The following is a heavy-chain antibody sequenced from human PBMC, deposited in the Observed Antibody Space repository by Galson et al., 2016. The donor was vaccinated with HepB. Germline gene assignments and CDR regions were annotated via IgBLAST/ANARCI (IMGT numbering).Heavy chain of an antibody. J-gene: IGHJ4*02. CDR1: GYTFITYW. CDR2: IDPSDSYT. D-gene: IGHD6-19*01. CDR3: AIRLYSSGSFDY. Sequence: QSGAEVKKPGESLKISCETSGYTFITYWISWVRQMPGKGLEWMGSIDPSDSYTNYSPSFQGHVTISTDRSISTAYLQWSSLKASDTAIYYCAIRLYSSGSFDYWGQGTLVTVSS. V-gene: IGHV5-10-1*01.